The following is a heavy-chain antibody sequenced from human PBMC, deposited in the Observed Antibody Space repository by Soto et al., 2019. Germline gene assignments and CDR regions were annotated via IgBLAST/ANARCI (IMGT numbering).Heavy chain of an antibody. CDR2: ISTSSTYI. V-gene: IGHV3-21*01. Sequence: EVQLVESGGGLVKPGGSLRLSCAASGFTFSSYNVNWVRQPPGKGLEWVSLISTSSTYIYYADSVKGRFTISRDNAKNTLYLQMNSLRAEDTAVYYCARMGGSGLDVWGQGTTVTVSS. CDR3: ARMGGSGLDV. CDR1: GFTFSSYN. J-gene: IGHJ6*02. D-gene: IGHD3-16*01.